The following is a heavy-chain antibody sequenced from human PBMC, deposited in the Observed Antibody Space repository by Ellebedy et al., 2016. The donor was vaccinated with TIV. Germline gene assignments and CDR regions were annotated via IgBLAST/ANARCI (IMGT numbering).Heavy chain of an antibody. V-gene: IGHV4-31*03. D-gene: IGHD3-22*01. CDR1: GGSVSSDGFF. Sequence: SETLSLTCTVSGGSVSSDGFFWSWIRQRPGKGLEWIGYVSYSGSTTYIPSLKSRLTMSIDTSKNQFSLNLKSVTAADTAVYYCATRPYRSGQPFYGVFDYWGQGTLVTVSS. CDR3: ATRPYRSGQPFYGVFDY. CDR2: VSYSGST. J-gene: IGHJ4*02.